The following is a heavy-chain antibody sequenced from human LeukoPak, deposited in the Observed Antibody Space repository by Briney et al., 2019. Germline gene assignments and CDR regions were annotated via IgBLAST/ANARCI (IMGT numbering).Heavy chain of an antibody. CDR3: AKFHTPAYYFDY. Sequence: PGGSLRLSCAASGFTFSSCAMSWVRQAPGKGLEWVSAISGSGGSTYYADSVKGRFTISRDNSKNTLYLQMNSLRAEDTAVYYCAKFHTPAYYFDYWGQGTLVTVSS. V-gene: IGHV3-23*01. CDR1: GFTFSSCA. J-gene: IGHJ4*02. CDR2: ISGSGGST.